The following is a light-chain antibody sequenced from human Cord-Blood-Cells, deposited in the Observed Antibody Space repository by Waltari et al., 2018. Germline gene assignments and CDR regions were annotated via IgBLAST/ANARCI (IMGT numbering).Light chain of an antibody. CDR2: EFS. V-gene: IGLV2-14*01. CDR1: SSDVGGYNY. J-gene: IGLJ1*01. CDR3: SSYTSSLYV. Sequence: QSALTQPASVSGSPGQSITISCTGTSSDVGGYNYVSWYQQHPGKAPKLMIYEFSNRPSGVSNRCSGSKSCNTASLTISGLQAEDEADYYCSSYTSSLYVFGTGTKVTVL.